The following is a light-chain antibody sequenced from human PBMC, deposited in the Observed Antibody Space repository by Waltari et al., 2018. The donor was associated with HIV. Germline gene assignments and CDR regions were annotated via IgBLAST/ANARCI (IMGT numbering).Light chain of an antibody. V-gene: IGLV2-11*01. Sequence: QSALTQPRSVSGSPGQSVTISCTGTSSDIGYFDYVSWYQQFPGKAPKVIIYEVNQRPSGVPDRFTGSKSGITASLTISGLQGEDEADYYFCSYAGAYTYVFGTGTKVTVL. J-gene: IGLJ1*01. CDR3: CSYAGAYTYV. CDR2: EVN. CDR1: SSDIGYFDY.